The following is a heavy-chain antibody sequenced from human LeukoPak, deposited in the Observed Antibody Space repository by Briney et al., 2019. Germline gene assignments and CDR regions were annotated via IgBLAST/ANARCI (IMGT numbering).Heavy chain of an antibody. V-gene: IGHV4-61*01. D-gene: IGHD5-12*01. Sequence: PSETLSLTCTVSGGFVSSGSYYWSWIRQPPGKALEWIGYSLYSGSTNYNPSLKSRVTISVDTSKNQFSLKLSSVTAADTAVYYCARSVYSGYQGLGMDVWGQGTTVTVSS. J-gene: IGHJ6*02. CDR3: ARSVYSGYQGLGMDV. CDR1: GGFVSSGSYY. CDR2: SLYSGST.